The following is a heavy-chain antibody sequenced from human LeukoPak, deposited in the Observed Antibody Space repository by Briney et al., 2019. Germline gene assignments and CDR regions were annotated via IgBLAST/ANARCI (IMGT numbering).Heavy chain of an antibody. CDR2: INRDGTST. Sequence: PGGSLRLSCAASGXTFSSNLMHWVRQGPGKGLVWVSHINRDGTSTRYADSVKGRFTISRDNAKNTLYLQMNSLRAEDTAVYFCAKDFSGAIDSWGQGTQVTVSS. D-gene: IGHD3-10*01. V-gene: IGHV3-74*01. CDR3: AKDFSGAIDS. CDR1: GXTFSSNL. J-gene: IGHJ4*02.